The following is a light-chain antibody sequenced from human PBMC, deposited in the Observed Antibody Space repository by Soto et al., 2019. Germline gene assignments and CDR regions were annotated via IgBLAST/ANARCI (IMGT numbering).Light chain of an antibody. V-gene: IGLV2-14*03. CDR3: SSYPSSSTYV. J-gene: IGLJ1*01. CDR1: SSDIGSYNS. Sequence: QSALTQPASVSGSPGQSVTISCTGTSSDIGSYNSVCWNQQHPGRAHKLMIFDVSSRASGIPDRFSASKSGNTASLTISGLQAGDEADYFCSSYPSSSTYVFGTGTKVTVL. CDR2: DVS.